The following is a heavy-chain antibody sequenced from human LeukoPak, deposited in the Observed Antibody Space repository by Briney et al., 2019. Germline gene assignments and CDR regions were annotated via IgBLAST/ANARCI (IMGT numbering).Heavy chain of an antibody. J-gene: IGHJ5*02. Sequence: ASVKVSCKVSGYTLTELSMHWVRQAPGKGLEWMGGFDPEDGETIYAQKFQGRVTMTRNTSISTAYMELSSLRSEDTAVYYCARVGYDGSGYYWWFDPWGQGTLVTVSS. CDR2: FDPEDGET. CDR1: GYTLTELS. D-gene: IGHD3-22*01. CDR3: ARVGYDGSGYYWWFDP. V-gene: IGHV1-24*01.